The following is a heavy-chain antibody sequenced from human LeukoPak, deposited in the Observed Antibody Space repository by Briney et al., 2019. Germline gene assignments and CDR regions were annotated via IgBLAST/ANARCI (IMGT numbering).Heavy chain of an antibody. D-gene: IGHD3-22*01. CDR2: ISGSGGST. V-gene: IGHV3-23*01. CDR3: AKLPQRPYYYDSSGYLAIDY. CDR1: GFTFSSYA. Sequence: GGSLRLSCAASGFTFSSYAMSWVRQAPGKGLEWVSAISGSGGSTYYADSVKGRFTISRDNSKNTLYLQMNSLRAEDTAVYYCAKLPQRPYYYDSSGYLAIDYWGQGTLVTVSS. J-gene: IGHJ4*02.